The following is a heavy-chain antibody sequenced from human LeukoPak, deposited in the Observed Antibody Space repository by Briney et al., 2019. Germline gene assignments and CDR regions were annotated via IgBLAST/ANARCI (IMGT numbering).Heavy chain of an antibody. CDR1: GFTFSSYA. V-gene: IGHV3-23*01. CDR3: AKDTSIGKYCTNGVCSPFDY. J-gene: IGHJ4*02. CDR2: ISESGDYT. Sequence: GGSLTLSCAGSGFTFSSYAMRWVRQAPGQGLEWLSVISESGDYTSYADSVRGRFTISRDNSRNTLYLQMISLRPEDTAVYYCAKDTSIGKYCTNGVCSPFDYWGQGTLVTVSS. D-gene: IGHD2-8*01.